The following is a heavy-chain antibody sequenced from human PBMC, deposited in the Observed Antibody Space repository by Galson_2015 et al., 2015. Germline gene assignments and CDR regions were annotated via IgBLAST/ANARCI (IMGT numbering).Heavy chain of an antibody. D-gene: IGHD2-15*01. CDR2: IIPIFGTA. CDR1: GGTFSSYA. Sequence: SVKVSCKASGGTFSSYAISWVRQAPGQGLEWMGGIIPIFGTANYAQKFQGRVTITADESTSTAYMELSSLRSEDTAVYYCARDLGYCSGGSCYSVAYYFDYWGQGTLVTVSS. CDR3: ARDLGYCSGGSCYSVAYYFDY. J-gene: IGHJ4*02. V-gene: IGHV1-69*13.